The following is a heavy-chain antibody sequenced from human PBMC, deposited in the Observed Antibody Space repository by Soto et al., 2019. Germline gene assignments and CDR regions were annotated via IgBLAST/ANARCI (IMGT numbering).Heavy chain of an antibody. J-gene: IGHJ4*02. CDR1: GFTFDAYA. Sequence: GGSLRLSCAASGFTFDAYAMHWVRQAPGKGLEWVSGISSSSSYIYYADSVKGRFTISRDNAKNSLYLQMNSLRAEDTAVYYCARVPSPPADYDILTGYTSNYWGQGTLVPVSS. V-gene: IGHV3-21*01. CDR3: ARVPSPPADYDILTGYTSNY. D-gene: IGHD3-9*01. CDR2: ISSSSSYI.